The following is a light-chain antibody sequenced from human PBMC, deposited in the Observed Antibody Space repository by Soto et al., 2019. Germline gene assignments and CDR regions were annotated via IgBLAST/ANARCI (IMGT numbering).Light chain of an antibody. CDR3: LQDNNYSWT. CDR2: GAF. J-gene: IGKJ1*01. Sequence: AIHMTQSPSSLSASVGDRVTINCRASQAIGNELSWYQQKPGKAPKLLIYGAFTLESGVPLRFSGSGSGTDFTLTITSLQPEDFATYYCLQDNNYSWTFGQGTKVDIK. V-gene: IGKV1-6*01. CDR1: QAIGNE.